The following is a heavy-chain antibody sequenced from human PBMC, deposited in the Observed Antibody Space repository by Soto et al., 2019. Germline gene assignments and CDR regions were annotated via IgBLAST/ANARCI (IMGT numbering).Heavy chain of an antibody. Sequence: QVKLVQSGAEVKKPGASVKVSCKASGYTFTSYAMHWVRQAPGQRLEWMGWINAGNGNTKYSQKFQGRVTITRDTSASTAYMELSSLRSEDTAVYYCARGGYYDILTGPPDYWGQGTLVTVSS. CDR3: ARGGYYDILTGPPDY. D-gene: IGHD3-9*01. CDR2: INAGNGNT. CDR1: GYTFTSYA. J-gene: IGHJ4*02. V-gene: IGHV1-3*01.